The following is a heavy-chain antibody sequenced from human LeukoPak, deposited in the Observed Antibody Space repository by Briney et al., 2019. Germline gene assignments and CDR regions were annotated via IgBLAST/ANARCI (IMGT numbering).Heavy chain of an antibody. CDR1: GFTFSSYG. D-gene: IGHD3-10*01. CDR3: ARELLLWFGESAPPEPYYYGMDV. J-gene: IGHJ6*02. Sequence: GGSLRLSCAASGFTFSSYGMHWVRQAPGKGLEWVAVIWYDGSNKYYADSVKGRFTISRDNSKNTLYLRMNSLRAEDTAVYYCARELLLWFGESAPPEPYYYGMDVWGQGTTVTVSS. CDR2: IWYDGSNK. V-gene: IGHV3-33*01.